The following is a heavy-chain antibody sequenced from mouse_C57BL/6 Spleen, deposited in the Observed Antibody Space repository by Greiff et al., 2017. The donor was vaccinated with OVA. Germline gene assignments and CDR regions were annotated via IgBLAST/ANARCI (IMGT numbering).Heavy chain of an antibody. J-gene: IGHJ2*01. CDR1: GYTFTSYD. CDR3: ASFYYDYDGDY. V-gene: IGHV1-85*01. CDR2: IYPRDGST. Sequence: QVHLKQSGPELVKPGASVKLSCKASGYTFTSYDINWLKQRPGQGLEWIGWIYPRDGSTKYNEKFKGKGTLTVDTSSSTAYMELNSLTSEDSAVYFCASFYYDYDGDYWGQGTTLTVSS. D-gene: IGHD2-4*01.